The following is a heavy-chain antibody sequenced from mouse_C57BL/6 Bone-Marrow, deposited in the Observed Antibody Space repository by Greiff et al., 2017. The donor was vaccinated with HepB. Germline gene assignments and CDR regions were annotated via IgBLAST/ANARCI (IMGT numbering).Heavy chain of an antibody. CDR3: ARNGRLRRGAWFAY. J-gene: IGHJ3*01. CDR1: GFSLTSYG. V-gene: IGHV2-2*01. Sequence: VKLVESGPGLVQPSQSLSITCTVSGFSLTSYGVHWVRQSPGKGLEWLGVIWSGGSTDYNAAFISRLSISKDNSKSQVFFKMNSLQADDTAIYYCARNGRLRRGAWFAYWGQGTLVTVSA. D-gene: IGHD2-2*01. CDR2: IWSGGST.